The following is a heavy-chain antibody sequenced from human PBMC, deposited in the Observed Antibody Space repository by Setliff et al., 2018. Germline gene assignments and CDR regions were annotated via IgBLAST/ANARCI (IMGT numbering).Heavy chain of an antibody. J-gene: IGHJ6*03. D-gene: IGHD5-18*01. Sequence: SVKVSCKASGGTFSSYGISWVRQAPGQGLERMGGTIPSFGSTNYAQKFQGRVTIITDESTSTAYMELSSLRTEDSAVYYCAREGVDTRSSTDYRYYMDVWSKGTTVTVSS. CDR3: AREGVDTRSSTDYRYYMDV. CDR1: GGTFSSYG. CDR2: TIPSFGST. V-gene: IGHV1-69*05.